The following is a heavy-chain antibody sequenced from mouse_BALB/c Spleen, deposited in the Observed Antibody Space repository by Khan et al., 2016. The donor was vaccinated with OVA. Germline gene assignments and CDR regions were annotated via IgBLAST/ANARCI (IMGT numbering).Heavy chain of an antibody. V-gene: IGHV5-15*02. CDR2: ISSVAYSI. Sequence: EVELVESGGGLVQPGGSRKLSCAASGFTFIDYGMAWVRQTPGKGPEWIAFISSVAYSIYYADTVTGRFTISRENAKHTLSLEMSRLRSDDTAMYYCARGGFAYWGQGTLVTVSA. J-gene: IGHJ3*01. CDR1: GFTFIDYG. CDR3: ARGGFAY.